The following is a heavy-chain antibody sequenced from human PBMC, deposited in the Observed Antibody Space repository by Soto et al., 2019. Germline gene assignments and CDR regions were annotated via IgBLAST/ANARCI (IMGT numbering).Heavy chain of an antibody. CDR3: ARDPHMFGVVASSFFDH. CDR2: ILYDGSHE. CDR1: GFTFSHYG. Sequence: QVQLTESGGGVVQPGRSLRLSCAASGFTFSHYGMHWVRQAPGKGLEWLAVILYDGSHEYYTDSVRGRFTVSRDDSKNTVYLQMNTLRVDDTAVYFCARDPHMFGVVASSFFDHWGQGTLAIVSS. J-gene: IGHJ4*02. D-gene: IGHD3-3*02. V-gene: IGHV3-30*03.